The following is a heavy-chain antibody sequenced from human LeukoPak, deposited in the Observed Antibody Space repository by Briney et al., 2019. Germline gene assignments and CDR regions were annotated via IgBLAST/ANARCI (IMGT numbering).Heavy chain of an antibody. CDR2: INTDGRTT. J-gene: IGHJ5*02. D-gene: IGHD6-6*01. Sequence: GGSLRLSCAASGFSFSSYWMNWVRQAPGKGLVWVAHINTDGRTTTYADSVKGRFTVARDNAKSTLYLEMNSLRAEDTAVYYCARDVAARPRWFAPWGQGTLVTVSS. CDR3: ARDVAARPRWFAP. V-gene: IGHV3-74*01. CDR1: GFSFSSYW.